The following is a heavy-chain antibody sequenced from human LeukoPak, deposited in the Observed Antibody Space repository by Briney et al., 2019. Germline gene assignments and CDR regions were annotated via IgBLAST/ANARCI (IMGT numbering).Heavy chain of an antibody. J-gene: IGHJ6*02. CDR3: ARDPTTVTTTYYYYYGMDV. CDR1: GFTFSSYA. V-gene: IGHV3-23*01. Sequence: GGSLRLSCAASGFTFSSYAMSWVRQAPGKGLEWVSAISGSGGSTYYADSVKGRFTISRDNAKNSLYLQMNSLRAEDTAVYYCARDPTTVTTTYYYYYGMDVWGQGTTVTVSS. D-gene: IGHD4-17*01. CDR2: ISGSGGST.